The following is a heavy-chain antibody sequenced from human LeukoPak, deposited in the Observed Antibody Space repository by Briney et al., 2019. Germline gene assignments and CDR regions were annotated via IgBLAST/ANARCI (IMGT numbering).Heavy chain of an antibody. V-gene: IGHV6-1*01. CDR3: ARDLGNTGWYTFDY. Sequence: SQTLSLTCDISGDSVSSNNGAWNWIRQSPSRGLEWLGRTYYRSKWYNDYAGSLNGRITISPDTSKNQFSLHLNSVTPEDTAVYYCARDLGNTGWYTFDYWGQGILVTFSS. J-gene: IGHJ4*02. CDR2: TYYRSKWYN. D-gene: IGHD6-19*01. CDR1: GDSVSSNNGA.